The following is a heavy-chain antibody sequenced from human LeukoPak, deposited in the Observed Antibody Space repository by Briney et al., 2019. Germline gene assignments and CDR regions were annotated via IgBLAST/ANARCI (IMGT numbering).Heavy chain of an antibody. D-gene: IGHD4-23*01. CDR3: ARGSSHDYGGSHGMDV. CDR1: GGSISSSNW. V-gene: IGHV4-4*02. Sequence: SETLSLTCAVSGGSISSSNWWSWVRQPPGKGLEWIGEIYHSGSTNYNPSLKSRVTISVDKSKNQFSLKLSSVTAADTAVYYCARGSSHDYGGSHGMDVWGQGTTVTVSS. CDR2: IYHSGST. J-gene: IGHJ6*02.